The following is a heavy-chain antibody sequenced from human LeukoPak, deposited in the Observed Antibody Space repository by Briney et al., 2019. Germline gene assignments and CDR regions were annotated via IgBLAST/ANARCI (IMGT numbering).Heavy chain of an antibody. CDR1: GFTFTDYY. J-gene: IGHJ4*02. CDR2: ISSSGGTI. Sequence: GGSLRLSCAASGFTFTDYYMSWIRQAPGKGLEWISYISSSGGTIYYADSVKGRFTISRDNARKSLFLQMNTLRAEDTAVYYCARDSYDYVWGSYRSSYFDSWGQGTLVTVSS. D-gene: IGHD3-16*02. CDR3: ARDSYDYVWGSYRSSYFDS. V-gene: IGHV3-11*01.